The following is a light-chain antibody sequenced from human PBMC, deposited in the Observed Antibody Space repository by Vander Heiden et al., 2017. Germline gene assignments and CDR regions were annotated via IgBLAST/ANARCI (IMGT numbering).Light chain of an antibody. CDR1: SSNIANHY. J-gene: IGLJ3*02. Sequence: QSVLTQPPAASAAPAQKGTSSCPGSSSNIANHYVSWYQQLPGAAPKLLVYESNKRPSGVPDRCSGSKSGTSAALGITGLQTGDEADDYCGTWDSSLSAWVFGGGTKLTVL. CDR3: GTWDSSLSAWV. V-gene: IGLV1-51*02. CDR2: ESN.